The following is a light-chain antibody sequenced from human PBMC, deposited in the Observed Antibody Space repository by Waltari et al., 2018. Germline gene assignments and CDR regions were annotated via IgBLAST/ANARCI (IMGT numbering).Light chain of an antibody. CDR1: RSISNW. CDR2: KAS. V-gene: IGKV1-5*03. Sequence: DIQMTQSPSTLSASVGDRVTIPCRASRSISNWLAWYQQKPGKAPKLLIYKASTLESGVPSRFSGSGATTEFTLTISSLQPDDFATDYCQQYNSYALLTFGGGTKVEIK. J-gene: IGKJ4*01. CDR3: QQYNSYALLT.